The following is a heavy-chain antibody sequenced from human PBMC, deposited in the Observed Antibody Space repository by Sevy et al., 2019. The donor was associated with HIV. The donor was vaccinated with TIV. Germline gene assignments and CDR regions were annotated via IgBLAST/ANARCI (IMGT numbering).Heavy chain of an antibody. CDR1: GFTFDDYT. Sequence: QLGGSLRLSCAASGFTFDDYTMHWVRQVPGKGLEWVSLISWDAKKTDYADSVEGRFTVSRDNRKNSLYLQMNSLRSEDTALYFCAKDIPGYSGFDHWGQGTLVTVSS. D-gene: IGHD3-10*01. V-gene: IGHV3-43*01. CDR2: ISWDAKKT. CDR3: AKDIPGYSGFDH. J-gene: IGHJ4*02.